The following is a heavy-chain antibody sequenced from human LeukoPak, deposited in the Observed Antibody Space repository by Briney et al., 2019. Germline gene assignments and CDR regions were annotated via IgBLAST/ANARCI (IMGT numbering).Heavy chain of an antibody. D-gene: IGHD4-23*01. V-gene: IGHV3-7*01. CDR2: INQDGSEN. Sequence: GGSLRLSCAASRFTFSKYWMSWVRQAPGKGLEWVANINQDGSENYYVDSVKGRFTISRDNAKNSLHLQMNSLRAEDTAVYYCAKLTAHAFDIWGQGTMVTVSS. CDR3: AKLTAHAFDI. CDR1: RFTFSKYW. J-gene: IGHJ3*02.